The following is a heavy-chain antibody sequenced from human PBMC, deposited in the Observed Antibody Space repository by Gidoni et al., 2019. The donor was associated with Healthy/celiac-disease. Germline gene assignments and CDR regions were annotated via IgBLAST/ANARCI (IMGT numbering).Heavy chain of an antibody. D-gene: IGHD3-16*01. V-gene: IGHV4-38-2*02. CDR3: ARVSSWGWSCKINY. CDR1: GSPISSGYF. CDR2: IYHSRST. J-gene: IGHJ4*02. Sequence: QVQLQESGPGLVKPSETLSLTCTVSGSPISSGYFWGWIRQPPGKGPGWLVSIYHSRSTYYHQSLKSRVTISGDKSKNQFSLKLSSVTAADTAVYYCARVSSWGWSCKINYWGQGTMVTVSS.